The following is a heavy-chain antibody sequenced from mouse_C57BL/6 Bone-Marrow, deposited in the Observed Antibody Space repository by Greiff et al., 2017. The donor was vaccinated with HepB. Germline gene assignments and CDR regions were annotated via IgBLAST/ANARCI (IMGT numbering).Heavy chain of an antibody. CDR2: IYPGDGDT. CDR1: GYAFSSSW. Sequence: ESGPELVKPGASVKISCKASGYAFSSSWMNWVKQRPGKGLEWIGRIYPGDGDTNYNGKFKGKATLTADKSSSTAYMQLSSLTSEDSAVYFCAREDPFDYWGQGTTLTVSS. J-gene: IGHJ2*01. CDR3: AREDPFDY. V-gene: IGHV1-82*01.